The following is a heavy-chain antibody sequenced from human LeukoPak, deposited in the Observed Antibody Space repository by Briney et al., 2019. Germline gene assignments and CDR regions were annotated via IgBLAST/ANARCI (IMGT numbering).Heavy chain of an antibody. Sequence: PGGSLKLSCAASGFTFSGSAMHWVRQASGKGLEWVGRIRSKANSYATAYAASVKGRFTISRDDSKNTAYLQMNSVKTEGTAVYYCTSTYYDFWSRLIDYWGQGTLVTVSS. CDR3: TSTYYDFWSRLIDY. CDR2: IRSKANSYAT. J-gene: IGHJ4*02. V-gene: IGHV3-73*01. D-gene: IGHD3-3*01. CDR1: GFTFSGSA.